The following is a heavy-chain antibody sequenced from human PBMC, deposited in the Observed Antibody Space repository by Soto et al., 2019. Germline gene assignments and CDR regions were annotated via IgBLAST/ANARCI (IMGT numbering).Heavy chain of an antibody. CDR2: TYYRSNWYT. V-gene: IGHV6-1*01. CDR3: ARLIGDTCLES. D-gene: IGHD2-8*01. J-gene: IGHJ5*01. Sequence: PSQTLSLTCAISGDSVSTNSATSDWIRQSPSRDLEWLGRTYYRSNWYTDYAVSVKGRITISPDTSNNQLSLQLNSVTPDDTAVNYCARLIGDTCLESWGQGTLVPVSS. CDR1: GDSVSTNSAT.